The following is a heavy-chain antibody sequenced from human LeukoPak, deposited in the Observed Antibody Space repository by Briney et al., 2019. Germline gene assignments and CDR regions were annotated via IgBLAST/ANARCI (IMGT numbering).Heavy chain of an antibody. Sequence: ASVKVSCKASGYTFTSYGISWVRQAPGQGLEWMGWISAYNGNTNYAQKLQGRVTMTTDTSTSTAYMELRSLRSDDTAVYYCARGGCGSCYRPSDAFDIWGQGTMVTVSS. CDR2: ISAYNGNT. CDR1: GYTFTSYG. CDR3: ARGGCGSCYRPSDAFDI. J-gene: IGHJ3*02. D-gene: IGHD2-15*01. V-gene: IGHV1-18*01.